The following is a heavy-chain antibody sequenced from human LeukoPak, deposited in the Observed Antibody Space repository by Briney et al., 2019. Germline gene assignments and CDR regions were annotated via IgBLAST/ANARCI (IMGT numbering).Heavy chain of an antibody. V-gene: IGHV4-30-4*08. Sequence: NPSQTLSLTCTVSGGSIGSGDYYWSWIRQPPGKGLEWIGYIYYSGSTYYNPSLKSRVTISVDTSKNQLYLKLSSVTAADTAVYYCARERRLSYYDSSGYYFDWGQGTLVTVSS. J-gene: IGHJ4*02. CDR2: IYYSGST. CDR1: GGSIGSGDYY. CDR3: ARERRLSYYDSSGYYFD. D-gene: IGHD3-22*01.